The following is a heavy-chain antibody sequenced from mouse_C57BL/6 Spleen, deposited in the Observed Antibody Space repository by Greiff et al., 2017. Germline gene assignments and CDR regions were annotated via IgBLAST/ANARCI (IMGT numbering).Heavy chain of an antibody. J-gene: IGHJ2*01. CDR3: ARGSYYSNFDY. CDR2: ISDGGSYT. CDR1: GFTFSSYA. V-gene: IGHV5-4*01. D-gene: IGHD2-5*01. Sequence: EVQRVESGGGLVKPGGSLKLSCAASGFTFSSYAMSWVRQTPEKRLEWVATISDGGSYTYYPDNVKGRFTISRDNAKNNLYLQMSHLKSEDTAMYYCARGSYYSNFDYWGQGTTLTVSS.